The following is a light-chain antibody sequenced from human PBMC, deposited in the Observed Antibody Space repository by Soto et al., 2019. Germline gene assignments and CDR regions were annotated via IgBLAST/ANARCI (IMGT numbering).Light chain of an antibody. V-gene: IGLV2-11*01. CDR1: GSDVGGYNY. Sequence: QLVLTQPRSVSGSPGQSVTISCTGTGSDVGGYNYVSWYQQHPGKAPKLMIYEVRKRPSGVPDRLSGSKSGNTASLTISGLQAEDEADYYCCSYADSYRVFGGGTKLTVL. CDR3: CSYADSYRV. J-gene: IGLJ2*01. CDR2: EVR.